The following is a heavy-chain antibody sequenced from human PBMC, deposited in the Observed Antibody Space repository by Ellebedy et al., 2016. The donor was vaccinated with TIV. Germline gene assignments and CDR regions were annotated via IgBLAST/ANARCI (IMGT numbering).Heavy chain of an antibody. V-gene: IGHV3-33*01. Sequence: GGSLRLXXEASGFRFSSHGMHWVRQAPGKGLEWVASIWSDGNNTYYPDSVKGRFTISRDNSKNTLYLQMNSLRAEDTAVYYCAREVSSGWYYFDNWGQGTLVTVSS. CDR2: IWSDGNNT. D-gene: IGHD6-19*01. J-gene: IGHJ4*02. CDR3: AREVSSGWYYFDN. CDR1: GFRFSSHG.